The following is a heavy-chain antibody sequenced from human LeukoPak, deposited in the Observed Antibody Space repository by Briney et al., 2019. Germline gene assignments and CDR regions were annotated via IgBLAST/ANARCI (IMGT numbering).Heavy chain of an antibody. CDR1: GYTFTSYD. CDR3: ASYGGYDYVYYYGMDV. D-gene: IGHD5-12*01. Sequence: ASVKASCKASGYTFTSYDINWVRQATGQGLEWMGWMNPNSGNTGYAQKFQGRVTMTRNTSISTAYMELSSLRSEDTAVYYCASYGGYDYVYYYGMDVWGQGTTVTVSS. J-gene: IGHJ6*02. V-gene: IGHV1-8*01. CDR2: MNPNSGNT.